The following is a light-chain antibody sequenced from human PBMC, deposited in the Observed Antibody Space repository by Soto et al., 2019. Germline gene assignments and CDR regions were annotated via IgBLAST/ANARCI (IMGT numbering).Light chain of an antibody. CDR3: SSYAGSNAWV. V-gene: IGLV2-8*01. CDR1: SSDVGGYNY. J-gene: IGLJ3*02. Sequence: QSALTQPPSASGSPGQSVTISCTGTSSDVGGYNYVSWYQQHPGKAPKLMIYEVSKRPSGVPDRFSGSKSGNTASLTVSGLQDEDEADYYCSSYAGSNAWVFGGGTKRTVL. CDR2: EVS.